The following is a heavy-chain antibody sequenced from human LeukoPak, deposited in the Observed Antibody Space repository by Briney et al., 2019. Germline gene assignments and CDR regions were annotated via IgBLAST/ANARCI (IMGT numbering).Heavy chain of an antibody. Sequence: SETLSLTCTVSGGSISSYYWSWIRQPPGKGLEWIGEIYHSGSTNYNPSLKSRVTISVDKSKNQFSLELSSVTAADTAVYYCATSSYGSGLEGYWGQGTLVTVSS. V-gene: IGHV4-59*12. CDR2: IYHSGST. D-gene: IGHD3-10*01. J-gene: IGHJ4*02. CDR1: GGSISSYY. CDR3: ATSSYGSGLEGY.